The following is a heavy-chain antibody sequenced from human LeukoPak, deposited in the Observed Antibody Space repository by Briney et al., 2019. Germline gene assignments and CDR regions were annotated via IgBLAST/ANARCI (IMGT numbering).Heavy chain of an antibody. V-gene: IGHV5-51*01. Sequence: GESLKISCKGSGYSFTSYWIGWVRQMPGKGLEWMGIIYPGDSDTRYSPSFQGQVTISADKSISTAYLQWSSLKASGTAMYYCARYLTTVVTLPDYYFDYWGQGTLVTVSS. CDR2: IYPGDSDT. D-gene: IGHD4-23*01. CDR1: GYSFTSYW. CDR3: ARYLTTVVTLPDYYFDY. J-gene: IGHJ4*02.